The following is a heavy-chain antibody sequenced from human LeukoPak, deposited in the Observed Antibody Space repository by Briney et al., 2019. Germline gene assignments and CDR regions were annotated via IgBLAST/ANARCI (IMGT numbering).Heavy chain of an antibody. CDR3: ARDGPDSSSSVSFDY. CDR1: GGTFSSYA. D-gene: IGHD6-6*01. Sequence: GASVKVSCKASGGTFSSYAISWVRQAPGQGLEWMGGIIPIFGTANYAQKFQGRVTITADESTSTAYMELSSLRSEDTAVYYCARDGPDSSSSVSFDYWGQGTLVTVSS. CDR2: IIPIFGTA. J-gene: IGHJ4*02. V-gene: IGHV1-69*13.